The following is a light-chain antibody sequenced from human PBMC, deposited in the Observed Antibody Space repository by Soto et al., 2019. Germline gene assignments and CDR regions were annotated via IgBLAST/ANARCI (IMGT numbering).Light chain of an antibody. Sequence: IQMTQSPSTLSASVGDRVTITCQASQTISNWLAWYQKKPGKAPKLLIYKASTLESGVPSRFSGSGSGTEFTLTISSLQPEDFATYYCQQYNSYSQTFGQGTKVEIK. CDR1: QTISNW. J-gene: IGKJ1*01. CDR2: KAS. V-gene: IGKV1-5*03. CDR3: QQYNSYSQT.